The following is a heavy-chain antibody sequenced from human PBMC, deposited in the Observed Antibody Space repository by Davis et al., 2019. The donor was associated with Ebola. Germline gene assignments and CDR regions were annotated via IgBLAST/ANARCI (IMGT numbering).Heavy chain of an antibody. V-gene: IGHV3-13*01. J-gene: IGHJ6*02. CDR2: IDTAGDT. CDR1: GFTFSSYD. CDR3: ARVVGVAYYGMDV. Sequence: GESLKISCAASGFTFSSYDMHWVRQATGKGLEWVSAIDTAGDTYYPGSVKGRFTISRENAKNSLYLQMNSLRAEDTAVYYCARVVGVAYYGMDVWGQGTTVTVSS. D-gene: IGHD2-2*01.